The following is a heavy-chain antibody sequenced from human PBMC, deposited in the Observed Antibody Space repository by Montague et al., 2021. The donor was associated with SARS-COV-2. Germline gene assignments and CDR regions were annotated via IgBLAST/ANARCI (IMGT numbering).Heavy chain of an antibody. D-gene: IGHD1-1*01. V-gene: IGHV4-39*01. CDR1: GGSISSRSHY. J-gene: IGHJ5*02. CDR2: IYYIGTT. Sequence: SETLSLTCSVSGGSISSRSHYWGRIRQPPGKGLECVGSIYYIGTTFYNPSLKSRLAISIDTSKNQFSLKVTSVTAADTGVYYCARGATTGPGIWFDPWGQGTLVTVSS. CDR3: ARGATTGPGIWFDP.